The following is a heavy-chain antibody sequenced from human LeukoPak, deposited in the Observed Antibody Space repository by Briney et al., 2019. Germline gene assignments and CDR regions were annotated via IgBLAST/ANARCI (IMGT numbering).Heavy chain of an antibody. CDR1: GYTFTGYY. D-gene: IGHD1-26*01. Sequence: GASVKVSCKASGYTFTGYYMHRVRQAPGQGLEWMGWINPNSGGTNYAQKFQGRVTMTRDTSISTAYMELSRLRSDDTAVYYCARDGRQEWELPYYFDYWGQGTLVTVSS. CDR3: ARDGRQEWELPYYFDY. V-gene: IGHV1-2*02. CDR2: INPNSGGT. J-gene: IGHJ4*02.